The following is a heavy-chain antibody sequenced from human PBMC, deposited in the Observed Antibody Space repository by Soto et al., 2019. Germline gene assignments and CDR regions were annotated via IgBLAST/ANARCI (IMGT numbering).Heavy chain of an antibody. V-gene: IGHV3-30*18. CDR2: ISYDGSNK. CDR3: AKDGRRGYYDSSGRFDY. Sequence: QVQLVESGGGVVQPGRSLRLSCAASGFTFSSYGMHWVRQAPGKGLEWVAVISYDGSNKYYADSVKGRFTISRDNSKNTLYLQMNSLRAEDTAVYYCAKDGRRGYYDSSGRFDYWGQGTLVTVSS. D-gene: IGHD3-22*01. J-gene: IGHJ4*02. CDR1: GFTFSSYG.